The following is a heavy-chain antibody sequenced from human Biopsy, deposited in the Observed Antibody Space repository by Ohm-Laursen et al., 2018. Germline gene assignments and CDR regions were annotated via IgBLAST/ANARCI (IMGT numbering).Heavy chain of an antibody. CDR3: GNEVHGRDY. J-gene: IGHJ4*02. Sequence: SEALSLTCSAFGKTFSDYQWSWIRQPPGKGLEWIGQINQAGTTNYNPSLKSRVSISADASKYEFSLGLTSVTAADTAVYLCGNEVHGRDYWGLGAQVTVSS. CDR1: GKTFSDYQ. V-gene: IGHV4-34*08. CDR2: INQAGTT. D-gene: IGHD2-15*01.